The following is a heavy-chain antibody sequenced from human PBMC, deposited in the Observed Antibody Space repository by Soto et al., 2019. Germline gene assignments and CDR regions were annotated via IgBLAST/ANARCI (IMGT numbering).Heavy chain of an antibody. Sequence: QVQLQESGPGLVKPSETLSLTCTVSGGSISSAGYCWSWIRQHPGRGLEWIGYMYYSGITYYNPSRVSRVTMSVDMSKNQFSLKLFSVTAADTAVYYCARGAIVKRVGNWFYPWGPGTLVTVSS. CDR2: MYYSGIT. J-gene: IGHJ5*02. V-gene: IGHV4-31*03. CDR3: ARGAIVKRVGNWFYP. D-gene: IGHD1-26*01. CDR1: GGSISSAGYC.